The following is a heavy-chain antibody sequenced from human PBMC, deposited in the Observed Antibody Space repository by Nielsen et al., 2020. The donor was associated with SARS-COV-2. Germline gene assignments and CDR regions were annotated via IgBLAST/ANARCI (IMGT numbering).Heavy chain of an antibody. Sequence: GESLKISCVASGFTFSDYCMTWIRQAPGKGLEWVSYISGRGDIIFYTDSVEGRFTISRDNAKNSLYLQMNSLRAEDTAVYYCARTDPGVPTWGQGTLVTVSS. D-gene: IGHD7-27*01. V-gene: IGHV3-11*01. CDR3: ARTDPGVPT. CDR2: ISGRGDII. CDR1: GFTFSDYC. J-gene: IGHJ5*02.